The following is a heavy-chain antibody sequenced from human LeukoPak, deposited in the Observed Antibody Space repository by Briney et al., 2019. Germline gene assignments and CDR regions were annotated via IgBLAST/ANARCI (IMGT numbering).Heavy chain of an antibody. Sequence: SETLSLTCTVSGGSISSSSYYWGWIRQPPGKGLEWIGSIYYSGSTYYNPSLKSRVTISVDTSKNQFSLKLSSVTAADTAVYYCARGIYGDYAYWGQGTLVTVSS. V-gene: IGHV4-39*07. CDR3: ARGIYGDYAY. CDR1: GGSISSSSYY. D-gene: IGHD4-17*01. J-gene: IGHJ4*02. CDR2: IYYSGST.